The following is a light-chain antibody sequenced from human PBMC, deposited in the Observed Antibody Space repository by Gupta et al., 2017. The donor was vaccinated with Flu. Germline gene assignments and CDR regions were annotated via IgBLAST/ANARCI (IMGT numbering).Light chain of an antibody. Sequence: DIQMTQSPSSLAASVGGRVTITCQASQDITTFLSWYQQKPGKAPKLLIYGASILQTGVPSRFSGSGYGTDFTFTISYRQPEDIAAYYCQQYYYLFSKSFGGGTKLEI. J-gene: IGKJ4*01. CDR1: QDITTF. CDR2: GAS. CDR3: QQYYYLFSKS. V-gene: IGKV1-33*01.